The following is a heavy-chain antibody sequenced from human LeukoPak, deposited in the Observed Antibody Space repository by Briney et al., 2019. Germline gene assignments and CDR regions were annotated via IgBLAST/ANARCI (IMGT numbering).Heavy chain of an antibody. V-gene: IGHV3-7*03. D-gene: IGHD2-2*01. CDR1: GFTFTSYA. CDR2: IKQDGSEK. Sequence: GGSLRLSCAASGFTFTSYAMNWARQAPGKGLEWVANIKQDGSEKYYVDSVKGRFTISRDNAKNSMFLQMGSLRADDTAVYYCARGCCSGPSCYSDTFDLWGQGTMVTVSS. CDR3: ARGCCSGPSCYSDTFDL. J-gene: IGHJ3*01.